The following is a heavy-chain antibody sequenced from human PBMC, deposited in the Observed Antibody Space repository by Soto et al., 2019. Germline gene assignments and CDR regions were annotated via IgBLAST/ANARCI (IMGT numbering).Heavy chain of an antibody. V-gene: IGHV1-3*01. J-gene: IGHJ6*02. CDR1: GYTFTSYA. CDR2: INAGNGNT. D-gene: IGHD3-3*01. CDR3: ARFFWSGYQDTYYYYGMDV. Sequence: ASVKVSCKASGYTFTSYAMHWVRQAPGQRLEWMGWINAGNGNTKYSQKFRGRVTITRDTSASTAYMELSSLRSEDTAVYYCARFFWSGYQDTYYYYGMDVWGQGTTVTVSS.